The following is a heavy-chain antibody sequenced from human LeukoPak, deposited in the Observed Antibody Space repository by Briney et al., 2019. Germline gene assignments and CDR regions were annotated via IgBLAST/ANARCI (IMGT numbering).Heavy chain of an antibody. Sequence: GGSLRLSCAASGFTFNNYAMTWVRQAPGKGLEWVSVVSGSGDNTNYADSVKGRFTISRDNSKNTLFLQMNSLRTEDTAVYFCARWGNDYSQFDSWGQGTLVTV. J-gene: IGHJ4*02. CDR2: VSGSGDNT. CDR3: ARWGNDYSQFDS. CDR1: GFTFNNYA. V-gene: IGHV3-23*01. D-gene: IGHD4-11*01.